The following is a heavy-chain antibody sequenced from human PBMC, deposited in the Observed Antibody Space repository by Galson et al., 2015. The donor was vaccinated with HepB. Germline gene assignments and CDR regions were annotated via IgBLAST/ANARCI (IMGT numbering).Heavy chain of an antibody. Sequence: SLRLSCAASGFTFSGSAMHWVRQTSGKGLEWVGRIRSEPNSYATAYAASVNGRFTISRDDSTNTAFLQMNSLKSDDTAVYYCTSLSGDGNNVPLDYWGQGTLITVSS. CDR2: IRSEPNSYAT. V-gene: IGHV3-73*01. D-gene: IGHD5-24*01. J-gene: IGHJ4*02. CDR3: TSLSGDGNNVPLDY. CDR1: GFTFSGSA.